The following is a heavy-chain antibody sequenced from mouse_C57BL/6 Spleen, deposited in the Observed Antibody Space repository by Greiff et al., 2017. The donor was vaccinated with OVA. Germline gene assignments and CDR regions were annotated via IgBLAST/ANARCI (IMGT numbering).Heavy chain of an antibody. J-gene: IGHJ1*03. V-gene: IGHV5-6*01. CDR1: GFTFSSYG. Sequence: EVKLMESGGDLVKPGGSLKLSCAASGFTFSSYGMSCVRQTPDKRLEWVATISSGGSYTYSPDSVKGRFTISRDNAKNTLYLQMSSLKSEDTAMYYCARHNYYGSSYGYFDVWGTGTTVTVSS. D-gene: IGHD1-1*01. CDR3: ARHNYYGSSYGYFDV. CDR2: ISSGGSYT.